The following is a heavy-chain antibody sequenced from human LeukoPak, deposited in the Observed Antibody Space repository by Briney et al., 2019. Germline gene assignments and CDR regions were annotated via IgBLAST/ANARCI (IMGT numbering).Heavy chain of an antibody. J-gene: IGHJ3*02. V-gene: IGHV4-61*02. D-gene: IGHD4-17*01. CDR1: GGSISSGSYY. CDR2: IYTSGST. CDR3: ARAYGDYEGDAFDI. Sequence: SETLSLTCTVSGGSISSGSYYWGWIRQPAGKGLEWIGRIYTSGSTNYNPSLKCRVTISVDTSKNQFSLKLSSVTAADTAVYYCARAYGDYEGDAFDIWGQGTMVTVSS.